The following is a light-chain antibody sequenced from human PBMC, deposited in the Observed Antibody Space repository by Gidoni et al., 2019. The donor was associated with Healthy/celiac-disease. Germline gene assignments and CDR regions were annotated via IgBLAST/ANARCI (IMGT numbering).Light chain of an antibody. J-gene: IGLJ2*01. CDR1: SGSVSTSYY. Sequence: QTVVTQEPSFSVSPGGTVTLTCGLSSGSVSTSYYPSLYQQTPGQAPRTLIYSTNTRPSRVPDRFSGSIRGNKAALTITGAQADDESEYYCVLYMGSGIGVFGGGTKLTVL. V-gene: IGLV8-61*01. CDR2: STN. CDR3: VLYMGSGIGV.